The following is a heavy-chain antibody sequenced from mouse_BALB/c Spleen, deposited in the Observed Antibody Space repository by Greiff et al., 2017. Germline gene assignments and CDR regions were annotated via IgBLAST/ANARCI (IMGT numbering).Heavy chain of an antibody. V-gene: IGHV2-9*02. CDR1: GFSLTSYG. D-gene: IGHD2-14*01. Sequence: VQVVESGPGLVAPSQSLSITCTVSGFSLTSYGVHWVRQPPGKGLEWLGVIWAGGSTNYNSALMSRLSISKDNSKSQVFLKMNSLQTDDTAMYYCASPPYDDAMDYWGQGTSVTVSS. J-gene: IGHJ4*01. CDR3: ASPPYDDAMDY. CDR2: IWAGGST.